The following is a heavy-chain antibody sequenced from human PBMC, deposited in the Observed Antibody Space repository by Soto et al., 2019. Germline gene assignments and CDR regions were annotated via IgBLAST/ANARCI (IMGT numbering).Heavy chain of an antibody. D-gene: IGHD3-3*01. CDR3: ANRQGPIQPNNYDYGMDV. CDR1: VGTFSSYA. Sequence: QVQLVQSGAEVKKPGSSVKVSCKASVGTFSSYAISWVRQAPGQELEWMGGIIPIFGTANYAQKFQGSVTITADESTGTAYIELTSLRSEEMAVYYCANRQGPIQPNNYDYGMDVWGQGTTVTVSS. V-gene: IGHV1-69*01. CDR2: IIPIFGTA. J-gene: IGHJ6*02.